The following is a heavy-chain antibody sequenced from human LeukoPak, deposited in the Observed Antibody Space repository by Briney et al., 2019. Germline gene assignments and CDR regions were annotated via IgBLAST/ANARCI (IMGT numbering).Heavy chain of an antibody. D-gene: IGHD2-2*01. CDR2: INPNRGGT. CDR3: ARIYCSSTSCYYFDY. J-gene: IGHJ4*02. V-gene: IGHV1-2*02. Sequence: GASVKVSCKASGFTFTDYYMHWVRQAPGQGLEWMGWINPNRGGTNYAQKFQGRVTMTRDTSISTAYMELNRLRSDDTAVYYCARIYCSSTSCYYFDYWGQGTLVTVSS. CDR1: GFTFTDYY.